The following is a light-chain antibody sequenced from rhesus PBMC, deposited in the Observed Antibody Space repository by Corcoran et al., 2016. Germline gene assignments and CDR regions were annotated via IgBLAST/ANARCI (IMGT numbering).Light chain of an antibody. V-gene: IGKV1-74*01. CDR3: QHSYGTPFT. J-gene: IGKJ3*01. CDR1: ENVNNY. CDR2: AAS. Sequence: DIQMTQSPSSLSASVGDRVTITCRASENVNNYLHWYQQKPGKAPKLLIYAASTLQRGVPSRFSGSGSGTDYTFTISSLQPEDVATYYCQHSYGTPFTFGPGTKLDIK.